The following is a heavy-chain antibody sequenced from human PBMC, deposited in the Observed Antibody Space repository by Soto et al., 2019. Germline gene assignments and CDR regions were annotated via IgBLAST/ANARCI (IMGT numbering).Heavy chain of an antibody. CDR1: GFTFSSYA. Sequence: PGGSLRLSCAASGFTFSSYAMSWVRQAPGKGLEWVSAISGSGGSTYYADSVKGRFTISRDNSKNTLYLQMNSLRAEDTAVYYCAKASPADDWSGYYYYYYYGMDVWGQGTTVTVSS. V-gene: IGHV3-23*01. D-gene: IGHD3-3*01. CDR2: ISGSGGST. CDR3: AKASPADDWSGYYYYYYYGMDV. J-gene: IGHJ6*02.